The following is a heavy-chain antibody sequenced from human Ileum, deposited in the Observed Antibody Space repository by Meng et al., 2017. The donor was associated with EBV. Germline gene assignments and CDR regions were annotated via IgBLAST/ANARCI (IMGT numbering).Heavy chain of an antibody. V-gene: IGHV4-4*02. CDR1: GGSIRRSDW. CDR3: ASSDYYRSDY. Sequence: QVQLQESGPGLGKPSETLSLTCAVSGGSIRRSDWWSWVRQPPGKGLEWIGETSHRGSTNYSPSLKSRITISLDKSKNQLSLKLDSVTAADTAVYYCASSDYYRSDYWGQGTLVTVSS. J-gene: IGHJ4*02. D-gene: IGHD3-22*01. CDR2: TSHRGST.